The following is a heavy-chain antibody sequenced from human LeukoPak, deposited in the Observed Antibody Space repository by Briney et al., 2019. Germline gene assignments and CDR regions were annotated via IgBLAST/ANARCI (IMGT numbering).Heavy chain of an antibody. Sequence: GGSLRLSCAASGFTFDDYAMHWVQQAPGKGLEWVSGISWNSGSIGYADSVKGRFTISRDNAKNSLYLQMNSLRAEDTALYYCAKDNDILTGPPGSFDYWGQGTLVTVSS. D-gene: IGHD3-9*01. CDR3: AKDNDILTGPPGSFDY. V-gene: IGHV3-9*01. J-gene: IGHJ4*02. CDR1: GFTFDDYA. CDR2: ISWNSGSI.